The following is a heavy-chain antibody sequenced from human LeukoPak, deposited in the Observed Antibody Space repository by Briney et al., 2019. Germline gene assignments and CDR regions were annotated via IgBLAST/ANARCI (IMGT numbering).Heavy chain of an antibody. CDR1: GYTFTSSD. CDR3: ARYYGGNNGILNWFDP. J-gene: IGHJ5*02. V-gene: IGHV1-18*01. D-gene: IGHD4-23*01. Sequence: ASVKVSCKASGYTFTSSDISWVRQAPGQGLEWMGWISAYNGNTNYAQKLQGRVTMTTDTSTCTAYMELRSLRSDDTAVYYCARYYGGNNGILNWFDPWVQGTLVTVSS. CDR2: ISAYNGNT.